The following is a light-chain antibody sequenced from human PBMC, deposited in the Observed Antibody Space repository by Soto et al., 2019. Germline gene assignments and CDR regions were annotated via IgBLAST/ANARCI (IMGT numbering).Light chain of an antibody. V-gene: IGKV3-11*01. CDR1: QSVGSY. J-gene: IGKJ3*01. CDR3: QQRDNWPFT. CDR2: DAS. Sequence: EIVLTQSPATLSLSPGERATLSCRASQSVGSYLAWFQQRPGQAPRLVIHDASKRATGIPARFSGSGSGTDFSLTTGGLEPEDFAVYYCQQRDNWPFTFGPGTTVDIK.